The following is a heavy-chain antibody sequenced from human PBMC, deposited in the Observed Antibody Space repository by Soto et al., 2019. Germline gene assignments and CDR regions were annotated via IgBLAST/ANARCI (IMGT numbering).Heavy chain of an antibody. D-gene: IGHD2-15*01. CDR3: ATGARYCSGGSCYPDD. V-gene: IGHV1-69*06. CDR1: GGTISTNV. J-gene: IGHJ4*02. CDR2: IIPIFAAP. Sequence: QVQLMHSSAEVKKPGSSVKVSCKASGGTISTNVISWVRQAPGQGREWMGEIIPIFAAPNNAQKFQGRLTITADTSTTTVYMELSSLTSEDTAVYFCATGARYCSGGSCYPDDWGQGTLVIVSS.